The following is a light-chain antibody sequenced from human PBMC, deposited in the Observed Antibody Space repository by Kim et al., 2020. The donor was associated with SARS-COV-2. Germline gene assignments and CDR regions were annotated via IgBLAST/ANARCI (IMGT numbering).Light chain of an antibody. CDR2: GKN. Sequence: SSELTQDPAVSVALGQTVSITCQGDSLRSYYATWYQQKPGKAPILVIYGKNNRPSGIPDRFSGSSSGNTASLTITGAQAGDEADYYCNSRDSNDYQVFGG. CDR1: SLRSYY. CDR3: NSRDSNDYQV. V-gene: IGLV3-19*01. J-gene: IGLJ2*01.